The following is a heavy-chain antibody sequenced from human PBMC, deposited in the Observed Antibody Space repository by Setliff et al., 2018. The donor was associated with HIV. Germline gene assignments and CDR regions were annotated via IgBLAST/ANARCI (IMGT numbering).Heavy chain of an antibody. D-gene: IGHD4-17*01. V-gene: IGHV1-2*06. CDR3: VRDLEPNYCEIGAFDY. J-gene: IGHJ4*02. CDR2: MSPDSDVT. Sequence: VSVNVSRQGSGITFIDYSTRWARQAPGQGLEWMGRMSPDSDVTNYAQKFQGRVTMTRDTSIRTAYMEVSRRKSDDTAIYYWVRDLEPNYCEIGAFDYWGPGTLVTVSS. CDR1: GITFIDYS.